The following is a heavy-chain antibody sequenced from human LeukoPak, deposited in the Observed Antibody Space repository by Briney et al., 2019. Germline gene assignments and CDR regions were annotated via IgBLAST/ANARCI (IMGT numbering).Heavy chain of an antibody. CDR3: AKDGSVLPAAMFVDY. CDR2: ISGSGGRT. V-gene: IGHV3-23*01. D-gene: IGHD2-2*01. CDR1: GFTFSSYA. Sequence: GGSLRLSCAATGFTFSSYARSWVRQAPGKGLEWVSAISGSGGRTYYADSVKGRFTISRDNSKNTLYLQMNTLRAGDTAVYYCAKDGSVLPAAMFVDYWGQGTLVTVSS. J-gene: IGHJ4*02.